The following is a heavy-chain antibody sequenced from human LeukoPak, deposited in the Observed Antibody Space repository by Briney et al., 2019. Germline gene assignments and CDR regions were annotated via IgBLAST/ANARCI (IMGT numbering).Heavy chain of an antibody. V-gene: IGHV4-39*01. D-gene: IGHD2-15*01. CDR1: GGSITSSSAYN. CDR2: IHSRGTT. CDR3: ARLPTGYPNWFDP. Sequence: PSETLSLTCTVSGGSITSSSAYNWGWIRQPPGKGLEWIATIHSRGTTYYNASLESRVTISVDTSKNQFSLKLNSVTAADTAIYYCARLPTGYPNWFDPWGQGTLVTVSS. J-gene: IGHJ5*02.